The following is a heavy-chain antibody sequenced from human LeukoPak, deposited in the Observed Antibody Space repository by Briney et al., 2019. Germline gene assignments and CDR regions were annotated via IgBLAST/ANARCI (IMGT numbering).Heavy chain of an antibody. CDR2: ISYDGSNK. D-gene: IGHD5-12*01. CDR3: AKGWRWPQLLPYYYGMDV. CDR1: GFTFSSYG. V-gene: IGHV3-30*18. J-gene: IGHJ6*02. Sequence: PGGSLRLSCAASGFTFSSYGMHWVRQAPGKGLEWVAVISYDGSNKYYADSVKGRFTISRDNSKNTLYLQMNSLRAEDTAVYYCAKGWRWPQLLPYYYGMDVWGQGTTVTVSS.